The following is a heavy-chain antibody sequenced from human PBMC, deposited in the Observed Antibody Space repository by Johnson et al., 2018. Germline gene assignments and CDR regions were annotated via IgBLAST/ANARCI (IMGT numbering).Heavy chain of an antibody. D-gene: IGHD3-22*01. J-gene: IGHJ3*02. CDR3: AGGPYYEHRWDAFDI. V-gene: IGHV3-33*01. CDR2: IWYDGSNK. Sequence: QVQLVQSGGGVVQPGRSLRLSCAASGFTFSSYGMHWVRQAPGKGLEWVAVIWYDGSNKYYADSVKGRFTISRDNSKNTLYLQMNSLRAEDTAGYYCAGGPYYEHRWDAFDIWGPGTMVTVSS. CDR1: GFTFSSYG.